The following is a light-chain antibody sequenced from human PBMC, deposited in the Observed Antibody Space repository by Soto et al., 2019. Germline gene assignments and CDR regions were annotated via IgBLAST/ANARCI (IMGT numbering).Light chain of an antibody. V-gene: IGKV3-11*01. CDR1: QSVSSY. Sequence: EIVLTQSPATLSLSPGERATLSCRASQSVSSYLAWYQQKPGQAPRLLIDDASNRATGIPARFSGSGSGTAFTLTISSLEPEDFAVYYWQQRSNWLTFGGGTKVEIK. CDR2: DAS. J-gene: IGKJ4*01. CDR3: QQRSNWLT.